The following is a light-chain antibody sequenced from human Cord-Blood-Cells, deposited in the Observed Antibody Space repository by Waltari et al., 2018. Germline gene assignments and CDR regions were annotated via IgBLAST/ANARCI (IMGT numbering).Light chain of an antibody. CDR1: QSISSY. Sequence: DIQMTQSPSSLSASVGDRVTITCRASQSISSYLNWYQQKPGKAPKLLIYAASSLQSGVPSRFSGSGSGPDFPLTISSLQPEDFAPYSCQQGYRTPITFGQGKHWRLN. CDR2: AAS. CDR3: QQGYRTPIT. V-gene: IGKV1-39*01. J-gene: IGKJ5*01.